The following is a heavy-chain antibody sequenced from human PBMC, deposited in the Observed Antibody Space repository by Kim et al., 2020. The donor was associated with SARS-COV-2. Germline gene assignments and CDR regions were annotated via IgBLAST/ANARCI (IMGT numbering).Heavy chain of an antibody. J-gene: IGHJ5*02. CDR3: AKDRRSSSWRNWFDP. CDR1: GFNFADYA. CDR2: ISWNSVNI. V-gene: IGHV3-9*01. D-gene: IGHD6-13*01. Sequence: GGSLRLSCAASGFNFADYAMHWVRQAPGKGLEWVSSISWNSVNIGYADSVKGRFTISRDNAKNLLYLLLNSLKPEDTALYYCAKDRRSSSWRNWFDPWGQGTLVTVSS.